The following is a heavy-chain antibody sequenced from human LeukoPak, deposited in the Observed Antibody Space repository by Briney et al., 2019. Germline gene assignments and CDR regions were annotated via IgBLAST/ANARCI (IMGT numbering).Heavy chain of an antibody. CDR1: GFSVSSNY. Sequence: PGGSLRLSCAVSGFSVSSNYMTWVRQAPGKGLEWVSVLYSGGATYYADSVKGRFTIFRDNSKNTLYLQMNSLRAEDTAVYYCAREFSGCDYWGQGTLVTVSS. J-gene: IGHJ4*02. CDR3: AREFSGCDY. V-gene: IGHV3-53*01. D-gene: IGHD6-19*01. CDR2: LYSGGAT.